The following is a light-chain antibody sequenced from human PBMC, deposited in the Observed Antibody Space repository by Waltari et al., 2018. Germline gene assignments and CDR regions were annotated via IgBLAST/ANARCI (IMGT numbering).Light chain of an antibody. CDR2: DVN. J-gene: IGLJ1*01. CDR3: CSYGGSYYV. CDR1: SSAVGSYAS. V-gene: IGLV2-11*01. Sequence: QSALTQPRSVSGSPGQSVTISCTGTSSAVGSYASVSWYQQHPGKAPQLMIYDVNKRPSGVPDRFSGSKSGNTASLAISGLHAEDEAEYFCCSYGGSYYVLGTGTEVTVL.